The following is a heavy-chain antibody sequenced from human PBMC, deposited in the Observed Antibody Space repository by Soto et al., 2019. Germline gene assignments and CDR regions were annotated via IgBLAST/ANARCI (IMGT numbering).Heavy chain of an antibody. Sequence: LRLSCAASGFTFSSYWMSWVRQAPGKGLEWVANINQDGSEKYYADSVKGRFTISRDNTRLYLQMDRLRAEDTAVYYCARGPTTSSMNYYYYMDVWGKGTTLTVSS. J-gene: IGHJ6*03. V-gene: IGHV3-7*01. D-gene: IGHD6-6*01. CDR3: ARGPTTSSMNYYYYMDV. CDR1: GFTFSSYW. CDR2: INQDGSEK.